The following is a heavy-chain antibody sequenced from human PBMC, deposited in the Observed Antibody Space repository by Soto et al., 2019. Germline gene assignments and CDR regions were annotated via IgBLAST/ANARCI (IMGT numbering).Heavy chain of an antibody. V-gene: IGHV4-31*03. CDR3: ARSFDSSGFNWFDP. Sequence: PSETLSLTCTVSGGSISRGGYYWSWIRQHPGKGLEWIGYIYYGGTAYYNASLKSRLTLSVDTSNNRFSLKLTSVTAADTAVYYCARSFDSSGFNWFDPPGQVPQVTVSS. J-gene: IGHJ5*02. CDR2: IYYGGTA. D-gene: IGHD3-22*01. CDR1: GGSISRGGYY.